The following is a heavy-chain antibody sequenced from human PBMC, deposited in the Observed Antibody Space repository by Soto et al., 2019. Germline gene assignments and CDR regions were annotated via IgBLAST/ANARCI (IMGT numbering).Heavy chain of an antibody. V-gene: IGHV3-7*04. J-gene: IGHJ4*02. CDR2: IKEDGSEK. CDR3: ATGSGAMLY. CDR1: GFTFSRYW. D-gene: IGHD2-2*01. Sequence: EVQLVESGGDLVQPGGSLRLSCVASGFTFSRYWMSWVRQAPGKGLEGVANIKEDGSEKAYVDSVKGRFTISRDNAKNSLYLQLNSLRAEDTAVYYCATGSGAMLYWGQGTLVTVSS.